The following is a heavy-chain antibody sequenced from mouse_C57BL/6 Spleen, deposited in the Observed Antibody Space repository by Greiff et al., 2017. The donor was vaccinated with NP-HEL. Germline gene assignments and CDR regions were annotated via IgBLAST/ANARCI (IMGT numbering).Heavy chain of an antibody. CDR1: GYAFSSSW. CDR3: FYYDYENYAMDY. J-gene: IGHJ4*01. Sequence: QVQLKQSGPELVKPGASVKISCKASGYAFSSSWMNWVKQRPGKGLEWIGRIYPGDGDTNYNGKFKGKATLTADKSSSTAYMQLISLTSEDSAVYFCFYYDYENYAMDYWGQGTSVTVSS. CDR2: IYPGDGDT. D-gene: IGHD2-4*01. V-gene: IGHV1-82*01.